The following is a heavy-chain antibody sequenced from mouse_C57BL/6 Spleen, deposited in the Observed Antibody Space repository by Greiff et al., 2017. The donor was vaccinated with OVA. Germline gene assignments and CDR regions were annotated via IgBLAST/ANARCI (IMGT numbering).Heavy chain of an antibody. V-gene: IGHV14-4*01. CDR1: GFNIKDDY. CDR2: IDPENGDT. Sequence: EVQLQQSGAELVRPGASVKLSCTASGFNIKDDYMHWVKQRPEQGLEWIGWIDPENGDTEYASKFQGKATITADTSSNTAYLQLSSLTSEDTAVYYCTTSNRRGAMDYWGQGTSVTVSS. CDR3: TTSNRRGAMDY. D-gene: IGHD4-1*01. J-gene: IGHJ4*01.